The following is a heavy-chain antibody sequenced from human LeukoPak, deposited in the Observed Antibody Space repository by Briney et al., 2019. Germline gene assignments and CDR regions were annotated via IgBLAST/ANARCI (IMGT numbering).Heavy chain of an antibody. J-gene: IGHJ6*03. CDR2: NHRSGST. CDR1: GYSISSCYY. V-gene: IGHV4-38-2*01. Sequence: PSETLSLTCAVSGYSISSCYYWWWIRPPPGKGVEWSGINHRSGSTYYHPSLSSRVTISVDTSKNQFSLKLSSVTAAHTAVYYCARIFYTPPNYYYYCYMVVWGKGTTVTVS. CDR3: ARIFYTPPNYYYYCYMVV. D-gene: IGHD3-16*01.